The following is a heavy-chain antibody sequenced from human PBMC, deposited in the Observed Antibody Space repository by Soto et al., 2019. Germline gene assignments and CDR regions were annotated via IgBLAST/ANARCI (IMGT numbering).Heavy chain of an antibody. CDR1: GFTFSSYA. CDR3: AKRRGAGGHFDY. CDR2: VSIGGST. J-gene: IGHJ4*02. V-gene: IGHV3-23*01. D-gene: IGHD2-15*01. Sequence: GGSLRLSCAASGFTFSSYAMGWVRQGPGKGLEWVAVVSIGGSTHYADSVRGRFTISRDNSKNTLSLQMSSLTAEDTAVYFCAKRRGAGGHFDYWGQGALVTVSS.